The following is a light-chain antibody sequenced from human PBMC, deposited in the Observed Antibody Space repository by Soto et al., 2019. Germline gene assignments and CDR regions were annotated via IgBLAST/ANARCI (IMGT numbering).Light chain of an antibody. V-gene: IGLV2-14*01. Sequence: QSVLTQPASVSGSPGQSITLSCTGTSSDIGGYDYVSWYQRHPGKAPKLTIYDVNNRPSGVSNRFSGYKSSNTASLTISGLPAEDEADYYCTSYASGSSHVVFGGGTKLTVL. J-gene: IGLJ2*01. CDR2: DVN. CDR1: SSDIGGYDY. CDR3: TSYASGSSHVV.